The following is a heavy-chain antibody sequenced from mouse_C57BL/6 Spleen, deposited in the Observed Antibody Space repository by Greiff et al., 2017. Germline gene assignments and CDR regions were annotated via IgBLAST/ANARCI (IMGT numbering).Heavy chain of an antibody. V-gene: IGHV8-12*01. J-gene: IGHJ4*01. D-gene: IGHD1-1*01. CDR2: IYWDADK. CDR1: GFSLSTSGMG. Sequence: QVTLKVSGPGILQSSQTLSLTCSFSGFSLSTSGMGVSWIRQPSGKGLEWLANIYWDADKRSNPSLKSRLTISKDTSRNQIFLKITSVDSADTATYYCARKLDLWDYYAMDYWGQGTSVTVSS. CDR3: ARKLDLWDYYAMDY.